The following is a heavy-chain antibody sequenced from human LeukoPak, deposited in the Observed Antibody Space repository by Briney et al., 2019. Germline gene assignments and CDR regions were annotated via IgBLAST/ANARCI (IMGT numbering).Heavy chain of an antibody. J-gene: IGHJ4*02. D-gene: IGHD5-12*01. CDR3: ALLTVASDFDY. Sequence: GGSLRLSCAASGFTFNSYTMNWVRQAPGKGLEWISYISRTGTTIYYADSVKGRFSISRDNAKSSLYLQMNSLRVEDTAVYYCALLTVASDFDYWGQGALVSVSS. CDR2: ISRTGTTI. V-gene: IGHV3-48*04. CDR1: GFTFNSYT.